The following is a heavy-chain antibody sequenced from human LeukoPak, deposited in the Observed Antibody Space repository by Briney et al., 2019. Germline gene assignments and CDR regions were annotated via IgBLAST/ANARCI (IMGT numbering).Heavy chain of an antibody. D-gene: IGHD6-13*01. Sequence: PSETLSLTCTVSGGSLNNYYWNWIRQPAGKELEWIGRIYTSGSADYNPSLKSRVTMSVDTSKNQFSLKLSSVTAADTAVYYCARDSPGYSSSWRLNYYYYYYMDVWGKGTTVTISS. CDR2: IYTSGSA. J-gene: IGHJ6*03. CDR1: GGSLNNYY. CDR3: ARDSPGYSSSWRLNYYYYYYMDV. V-gene: IGHV4-4*07.